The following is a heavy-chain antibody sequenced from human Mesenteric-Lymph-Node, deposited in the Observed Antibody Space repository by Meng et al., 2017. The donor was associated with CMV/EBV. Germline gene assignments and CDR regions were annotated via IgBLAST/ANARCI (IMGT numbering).Heavy chain of an antibody. CDR3: ARVKVTGTTAEDY. D-gene: IGHD1-7*01. CDR1: GYTFTGYY. V-gene: IGHV1-2*02. CDR2: INPNSGGT. Sequence: ASVKVSCKASGYTFTGYYMHWVRQAPGQGLEWMGWINPNSGGTNYAQKFQGRVTMTRDTSISTAYMELSRLRSDDTAVYYCARVKVTGTTAEDYWGQGTLVTVSS. J-gene: IGHJ4*02.